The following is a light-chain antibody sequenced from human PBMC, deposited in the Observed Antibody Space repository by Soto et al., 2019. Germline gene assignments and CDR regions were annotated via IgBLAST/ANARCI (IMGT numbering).Light chain of an antibody. CDR2: GTS. Sequence: EIVLTQSPGTLSLSPGERATLSCRASQSVSSKYLAWYQQKPGQAPRVLIYGTSIRASGVPERFSGGGSGTDFTLTITRLEPKDFAVYYCQQYGSSLFTFGPGTKVDFK. CDR3: QQYGSSLFT. V-gene: IGKV3-20*01. J-gene: IGKJ3*01. CDR1: QSVSSKY.